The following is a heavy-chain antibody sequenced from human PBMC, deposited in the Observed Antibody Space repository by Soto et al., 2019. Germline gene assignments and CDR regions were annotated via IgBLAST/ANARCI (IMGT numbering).Heavy chain of an antibody. Sequence: EVQLLESGGGLVQPGGSLRLSCAASGFTFSSYAMSWVRQAPGKGLEWVSAISGSGGSTYYADSVKGRFTISRENSKNSLYLQMNSLRAEDTAVYYCAKEPNCSSTSCYEVGAFDIWGQGTMVTVSS. V-gene: IGHV3-23*01. CDR1: GFTFSSYA. CDR3: AKEPNCSSTSCYEVGAFDI. D-gene: IGHD2-2*01. CDR2: ISGSGGST. J-gene: IGHJ3*02.